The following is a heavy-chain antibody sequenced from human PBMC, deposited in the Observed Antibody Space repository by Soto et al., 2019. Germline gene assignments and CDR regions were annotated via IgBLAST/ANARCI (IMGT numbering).Heavy chain of an antibody. V-gene: IGHV3-74*01. CDR1: GFTFRIYW. D-gene: IGHD2-21*02. J-gene: IGHJ4*02. CDR3: VRGSSDWPGIDY. Sequence: EVQLVESGGGLVQPGGSLRLSCSASGFTFRIYWMLWARQAPGKGLEWVSNISDGDTDYADSVRGRFTVSRDNAKNTLYLQMNSLTAEDTAMYYCVRGSSDWPGIDYWGQGTLVTVS. CDR2: ISDGDT.